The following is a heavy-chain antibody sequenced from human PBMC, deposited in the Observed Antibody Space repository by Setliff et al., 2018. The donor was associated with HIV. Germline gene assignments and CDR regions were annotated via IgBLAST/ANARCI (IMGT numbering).Heavy chain of an antibody. V-gene: IGHV4-38-2*02. D-gene: IGHD3-10*01. CDR3: ARDNSYYYGSGSHYWYGMDV. CDR1: GYSISSGCY. CDR2: MYHTGST. Sequence: PSETLSLTCAVSGYSISSGCYWGWIRQPPGKGLEWIGSMYHTGSTYYSPSLNSRFTISVDTSKNQFPLKLSSVTAADTAVYYCARDNSYYYGSGSHYWYGMDVWGQGTTVTVSS. J-gene: IGHJ6*01.